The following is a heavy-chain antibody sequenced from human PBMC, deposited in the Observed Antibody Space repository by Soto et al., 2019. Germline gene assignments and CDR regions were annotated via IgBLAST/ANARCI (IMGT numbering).Heavy chain of an antibody. V-gene: IGHV3-23*01. CDR1: GFTVSSNY. Sequence: PGGSLRLSCAASGFTVSSNYMSWVRQAPGKGLEWVSAISGSGGSTYYADSVKGRFTISRDNSKNTLYLQMNSLRAEDTAVYYCAKGGGSSWYVYYYGMDVWGQGTTVTVSS. CDR2: ISGSGGST. D-gene: IGHD6-13*01. CDR3: AKGGGSSWYVYYYGMDV. J-gene: IGHJ6*02.